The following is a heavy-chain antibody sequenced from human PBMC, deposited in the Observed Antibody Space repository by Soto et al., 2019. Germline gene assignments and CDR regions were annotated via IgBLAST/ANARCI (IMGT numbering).Heavy chain of an antibody. J-gene: IGHJ4*02. CDR1: GFTVSSNY. V-gene: IGHV3-53*01. Sequence: EVQLVESGGGLIQPGGSLRLSCVASGFTVSSNYMSWVRQAPGKGLEWVSVIYSGGRTYHADSVKGRFTISRDNSKNTLYLQMNRLKSEDTGMYYCARGGLYDSSAYYYGYWGQGTLVTVSS. CDR3: ARGGLYDSSAYYYGY. CDR2: IYSGGRT. D-gene: IGHD3-22*01.